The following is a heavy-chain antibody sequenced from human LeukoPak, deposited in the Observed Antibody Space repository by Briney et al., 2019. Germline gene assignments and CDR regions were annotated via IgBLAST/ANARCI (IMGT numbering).Heavy chain of an antibody. V-gene: IGHV3-30*04. D-gene: IGHD3-16*01. Sequence: PGGSLRPSCAASGFTFSSYAMHWVRQAPGKGLEWVAVISYDGSNKYYADSVKGRFTISRDNSKNTLYLQMNSLRAEDTAVYYCARGKIESWRVMITFGGVIPYFDYWGQGTLVTVSS. CDR3: ARGKIESWRVMITFGGVIPYFDY. CDR2: ISYDGSNK. J-gene: IGHJ4*02. CDR1: GFTFSSYA.